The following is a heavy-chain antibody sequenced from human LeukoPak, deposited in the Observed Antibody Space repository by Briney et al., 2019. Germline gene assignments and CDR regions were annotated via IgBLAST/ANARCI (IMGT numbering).Heavy chain of an antibody. Sequence: GGSLRLSCAASGFTFSSYGMSWVRRAPGDGPEWASVISGSGGNTYYADSVKGRFTISRDNSQNTLYLQMNTLRAEDTAVYYCAKVVSGYHFDYWGQGTLATVSS. V-gene: IGHV3-23*01. J-gene: IGHJ4*02. D-gene: IGHD5-12*01. CDR2: ISGSGGNT. CDR1: GFTFSSYG. CDR3: AKVVSGYHFDY.